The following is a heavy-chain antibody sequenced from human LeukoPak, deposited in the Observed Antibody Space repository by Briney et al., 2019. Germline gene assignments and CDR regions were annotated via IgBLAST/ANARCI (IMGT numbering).Heavy chain of an antibody. Sequence: SETLSLTCTVSGDSISTYYWSWIRQPPGKGLEWIGCICNSGGTNYNPSLKSRVTISVDTSKNQFSLNLSSVTAADTAVYYCAKTGRPNNSGWYRWYDPWGQGTLVTVSS. D-gene: IGHD6-19*01. CDR3: AKTGRPNNSGWYRWYDP. V-gene: IGHV4-4*09. J-gene: IGHJ5*02. CDR1: GDSISTYY. CDR2: ICNSGGT.